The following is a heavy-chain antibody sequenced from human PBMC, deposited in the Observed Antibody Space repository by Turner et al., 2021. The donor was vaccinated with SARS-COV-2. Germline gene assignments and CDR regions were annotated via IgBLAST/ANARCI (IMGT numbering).Heavy chain of an antibody. V-gene: IGHV3-53*01. CDR3: AKEPQYSSSWDAFDI. Sequence: EVQLVESGGGLIQPGGSLRLSCAASGFTVSSNYMSWVRQAPGKGLGWVSVIYSGGSTYYADSVKGRFTISRDNSKNTMYLQMNSLRAEDTAVYYCAKEPQYSSSWDAFDIWGRGTMVTVSS. CDR2: IYSGGST. J-gene: IGHJ3*02. D-gene: IGHD6-13*01. CDR1: GFTVSSNY.